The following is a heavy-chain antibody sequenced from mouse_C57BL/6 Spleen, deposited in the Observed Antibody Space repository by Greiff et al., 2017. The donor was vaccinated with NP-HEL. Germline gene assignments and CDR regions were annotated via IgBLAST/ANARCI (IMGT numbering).Heavy chain of an antibody. CDR3: ASGTVVATKAY. Sequence: LQESGAELARPGASVKLSCKASGYTFTSYGISWVKQRTGQGLEWIGEIYPRSGNTYYNEKFKGKATLTADKSSSTAYMELRSLTSEDSAVYFCASGTVVATKAYWGQGTLVTVSA. V-gene: IGHV1-81*01. D-gene: IGHD1-1*01. CDR1: GYTFTSYG. CDR2: IYPRSGNT. J-gene: IGHJ3*01.